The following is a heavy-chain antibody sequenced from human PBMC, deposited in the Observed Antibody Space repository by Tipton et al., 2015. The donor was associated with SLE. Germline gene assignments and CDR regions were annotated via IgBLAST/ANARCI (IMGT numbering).Heavy chain of an antibody. V-gene: IGHV4-39*07. D-gene: IGHD3-3*01. J-gene: IGHJ4*02. CDR1: GGSISRRNYY. CDR3: TRALECPITGYYFGD. CDR2: IFYSGST. Sequence: VKPSETLSLTCTVSGGSISRRNYYWAWIRQPPGKGLEWIGRIFYSGSTYYNPSLKTRVTISVDTSKNQFSLKLNSVTAADAALYYCTRALECPITGYYFGDWGQGTLVTVSS.